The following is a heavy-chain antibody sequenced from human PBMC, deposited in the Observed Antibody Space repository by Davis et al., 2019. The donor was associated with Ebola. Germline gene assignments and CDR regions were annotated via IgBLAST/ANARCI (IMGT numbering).Heavy chain of an antibody. CDR2: IDPSDSYT. J-gene: IGHJ4*02. Sequence: GESLKISCKGSGYSFTSYWISWVRQMPGKGLEWMGRIDPSDSYTNYSPSFQGHVTISADKSISTAYLQWSSLKASDTAMYYCARVYRLMAVRIDYWGQGTLVTVSS. V-gene: IGHV5-10-1*01. D-gene: IGHD1-26*01. CDR1: GYSFTSYW. CDR3: ARVYRLMAVRIDY.